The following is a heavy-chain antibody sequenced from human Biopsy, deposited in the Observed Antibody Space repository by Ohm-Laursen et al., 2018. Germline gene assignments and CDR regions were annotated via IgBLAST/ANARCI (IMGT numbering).Heavy chain of an antibody. Sequence: ASVKVSCKASGYTFTSYDITWVRQASGQGPEWIGWLNPVSGNSNFGQKFRGRVTVTSDTSISTAYMELGGLTSDDTATYYCGRAVRNQLLTDPWGQGTLVTVTS. J-gene: IGHJ5*02. CDR1: GYTFTSYD. CDR2: LNPVSGNS. D-gene: IGHD1-7*01. CDR3: GRAVRNQLLTDP. V-gene: IGHV1-8*01.